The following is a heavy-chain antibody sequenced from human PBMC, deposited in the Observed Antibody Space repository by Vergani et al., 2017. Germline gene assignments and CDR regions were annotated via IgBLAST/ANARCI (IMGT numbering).Heavy chain of an antibody. D-gene: IGHD1-14*01. CDR1: GGSISSYY. J-gene: IGHJ6*03. CDR3: ARALGMAKNYYYYMDV. Sequence: QVQLQESGPGLVKPSETLSLTCTVSGGSISSYYWSWIRQPPGKGLEWIGYIYYSGSTNYNPSLKSRVTISVDTSKNQFSLKLSSVTAADTAVYYCARALGMAKNYYYYMDVWGKGTTVTVSS. CDR2: IYYSGST. V-gene: IGHV4-59*01.